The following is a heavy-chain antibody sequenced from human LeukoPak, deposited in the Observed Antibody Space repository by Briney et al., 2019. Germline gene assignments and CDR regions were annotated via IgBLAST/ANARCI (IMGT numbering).Heavy chain of an antibody. CDR2: IYTSGST. Sequence: SETLSLTCTVSGNSISSGDNYWSWIRQPAGKGLEWIGRIYTSGSTNYNPSLKSRITISGDTSKNQFSLRLSSVTAADTALYYCARDYYDSSGYYYANWFDPWSQGTLVTVSS. J-gene: IGHJ5*02. V-gene: IGHV4-61*02. D-gene: IGHD3-22*01. CDR3: ARDYYDSSGYYYANWFDP. CDR1: GNSISSGDNY.